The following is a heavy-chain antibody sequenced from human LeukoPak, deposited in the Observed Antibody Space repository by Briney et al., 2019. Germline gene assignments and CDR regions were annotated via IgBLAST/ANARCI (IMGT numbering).Heavy chain of an antibody. J-gene: IGHJ4*02. D-gene: IGHD2-2*02. Sequence: SETLSLTCNVSGDAIIKFYWSWIRQPAGKGLEWIGRIYSGGNTNYNPSLKSRVTISVDTSKNQFSLKLSSVTAADTAVYYCARDSTYCSSTSCYNGFDYWGQGTLVTVSS. CDR2: IYSGGNT. CDR1: GDAIIKFY. V-gene: IGHV4-4*07. CDR3: ARDSTYCSSTSCYNGFDY.